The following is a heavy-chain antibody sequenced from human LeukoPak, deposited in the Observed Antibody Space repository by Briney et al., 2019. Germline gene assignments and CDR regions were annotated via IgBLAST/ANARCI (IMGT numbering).Heavy chain of an antibody. CDR3: VRGKAAAGTVLEY. Sequence: SETLSLTCTVSGGSMSGYYWTWIRQPAGKGLEWIGRMHISGSTNYNPSLKSRVTMSVDTSKNQFSLNLNSVTAADTAVYYCVRGKAAAGTVLEYWGQGTLVTVSS. V-gene: IGHV4-4*07. CDR2: MHISGST. CDR1: GGSMSGYY. J-gene: IGHJ4*02. D-gene: IGHD6-13*01.